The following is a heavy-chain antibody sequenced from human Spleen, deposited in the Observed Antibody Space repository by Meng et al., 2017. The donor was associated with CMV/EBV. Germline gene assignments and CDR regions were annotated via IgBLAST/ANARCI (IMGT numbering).Heavy chain of an antibody. D-gene: IGHD3-3*01. CDR3: ARVGDFWRWYYFDY. V-gene: IGHV3-66*01. J-gene: IGHJ4*02. Sequence: EVQLVESGGGLVQPGGSLRLSCAASGFTVSSNYMSWVRQAPGKGLEWVSVIYSGGSTYYADSVKGRFTISRDNSKNTLYLQMNSLRAEDTAVYYCARVGDFWRWYYFDYWGQGTLVTVSS. CDR1: GFTVSSNY. CDR2: IYSGGST.